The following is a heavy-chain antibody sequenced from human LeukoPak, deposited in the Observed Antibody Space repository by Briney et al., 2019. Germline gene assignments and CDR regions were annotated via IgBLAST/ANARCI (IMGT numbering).Heavy chain of an antibody. CDR1: GFTFSSYT. CDR2: ISGSSYYI. J-gene: IGHJ4*02. CDR3: ARVPAPSDYGDFDY. D-gene: IGHD4-17*01. V-gene: IGHV3-21*01. Sequence: PGGSLRLSCAASGFTFSSYTVNWIRQAPGKGLEWVSSISGSSYYIYYADSVRGRFTISRDNAKNSAYLQMNSLRAEDTAVYYCARVPAPSDYGDFDYWGQGTLVTVSS.